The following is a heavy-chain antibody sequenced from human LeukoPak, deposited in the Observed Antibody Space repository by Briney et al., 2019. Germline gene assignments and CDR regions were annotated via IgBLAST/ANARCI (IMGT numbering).Heavy chain of an antibody. CDR3: AKGGSASHNWFDP. CDR1: GFTFSNYA. CDR2: ISGSGDNK. V-gene: IGHV3-23*01. J-gene: IGHJ5*02. D-gene: IGHD2-15*01. Sequence: RGSLRLSCEASGFTFSNYAMSWVRQAPGKGLEWISAISGSGDNKYHADSVKGRFTISRDNSKNTLYLQMNSLRPEDTAVYYCAKGGSASHNWFDPWGQGTLVTVSS.